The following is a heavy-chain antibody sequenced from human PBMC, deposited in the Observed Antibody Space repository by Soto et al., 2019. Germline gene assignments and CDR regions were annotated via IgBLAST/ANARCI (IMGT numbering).Heavy chain of an antibody. CDR3: ARVDSGWLGGRPYYFDY. Sequence: GGSLRLSCAASGFTFSSYWMHWVRQAPGKGLVWVSRINSDGSSTSYADSVKGRFTISRDNAKNTLYLQMNSLRAEDTAVYYCARVDSGWLGGRPYYFDYWGQGTLVTVSS. CDR2: INSDGSST. CDR1: GFTFSSYW. J-gene: IGHJ4*02. V-gene: IGHV3-74*01. D-gene: IGHD5-12*01.